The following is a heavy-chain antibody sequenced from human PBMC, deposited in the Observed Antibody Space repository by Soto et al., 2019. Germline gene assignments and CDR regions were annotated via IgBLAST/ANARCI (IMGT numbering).Heavy chain of an antibody. V-gene: IGHV1-69*13. CDR2: IFPILGTA. CDR1: GGTFSSHA. J-gene: IGHJ6*02. CDR3: AAGDSQSLYYYDMHV. D-gene: IGHD7-27*01. Sequence: SVKVSCKASGGTFSSHAISWVRQAPGQGLEWMGGIFPILGTANYAQRFQGRVTITADESTSTAYMELSSLRSEDTAVYYCAAGDSQSLYYYDMHVWGQGTTVTVSS.